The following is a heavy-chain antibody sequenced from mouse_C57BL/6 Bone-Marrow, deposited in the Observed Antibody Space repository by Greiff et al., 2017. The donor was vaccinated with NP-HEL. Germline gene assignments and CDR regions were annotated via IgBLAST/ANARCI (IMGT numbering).Heavy chain of an antibody. D-gene: IGHD2-4*01. V-gene: IGHV3-6*01. CDR3: ARENYDYAFYAMDY. CDR2: ISYDGSN. J-gene: IGHJ4*01. CDR1: GYSITSGYY. Sequence: EVKLEESGPGLVKPSQSLSLTCSVTGYSITSGYYWNWIRQFPGNKLEWMGYISYDGSNNYNPSLKNRIPITRDTSKNQFFLKLNSVTTEDTATYYCARENYDYAFYAMDYWGQGTSVTVSS.